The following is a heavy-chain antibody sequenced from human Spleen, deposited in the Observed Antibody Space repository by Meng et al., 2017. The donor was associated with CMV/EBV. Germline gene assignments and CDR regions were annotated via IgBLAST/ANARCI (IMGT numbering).Heavy chain of an antibody. V-gene: IGHV3-30-3*01. J-gene: IGHJ4*02. CDR3: ARDRNYYDSSDYYFAAAGPDY. CDR2: ISSDGNKR. CDR1: RFSFRNYA. D-gene: IGHD3-22*01. Sequence: GESLKISCAASRFSFRNYAMHWVRQAPGKGLEWVAVISSDGNKRYYADSVKGRFTISRDNSKNTLFMQMNSLRAEDTAVYYCARDRNYYDSSDYYFAAAGPDYWGQGTLVTVSS.